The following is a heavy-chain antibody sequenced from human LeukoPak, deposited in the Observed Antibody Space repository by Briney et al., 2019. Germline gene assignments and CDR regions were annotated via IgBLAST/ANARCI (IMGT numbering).Heavy chain of an antibody. V-gene: IGHV3-21*01. CDR3: ARASSGYGFYSNY. CDR2: ISSSSSYI. D-gene: IGHD3-22*01. J-gene: IGHJ4*02. Sequence: GGSLRLSCAASGFTFSSYSMNWVRQAPGKGLEWVSSISSSSSYIYYADSVKGRFTISRDNAKNSLYLQMNSLRAEDTAVYYCARASSGYGFYSNYWGQGTLVTVSS. CDR1: GFTFSSYS.